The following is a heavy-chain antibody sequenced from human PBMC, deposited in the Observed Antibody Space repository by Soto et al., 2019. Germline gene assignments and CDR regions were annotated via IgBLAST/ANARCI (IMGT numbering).Heavy chain of an antibody. D-gene: IGHD1-7*01. CDR3: AGTTSHYWYYMDV. CDR2: TYYRSRWYN. Sequence: QVPLQESGPGLVKPSQTLSLTCAISGDSVSSNSAAWNWIRQSPSRGLEWLGRTYYRSRWYNDYSVSVRSRITVNPDTSKNQFSLQLTSVTPEDTAVYYCAGTTSHYWYYMDVWGKGTTVTVSS. CDR1: GDSVSSNSAA. J-gene: IGHJ6*03. V-gene: IGHV6-1*01.